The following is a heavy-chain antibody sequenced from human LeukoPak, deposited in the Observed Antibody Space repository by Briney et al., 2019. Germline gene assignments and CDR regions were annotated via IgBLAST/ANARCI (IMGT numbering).Heavy chain of an antibody. J-gene: IGHJ3*02. Sequence: SETLSLTCTVSGGSINSYYWSWIRQPPGKGLEWIGYIYSGGGTNYNPSLKSRVTISVDTSKNQFSLKLSSVTAADTAVYYCAREGFAYYYDSSGYSRRMDDACDIWGQGTMVTVSS. CDR3: AREGFAYYYDSSGYSRRMDDACDI. CDR1: GGSINSYY. D-gene: IGHD3-22*01. CDR2: IYSGGGT. V-gene: IGHV4-59*01.